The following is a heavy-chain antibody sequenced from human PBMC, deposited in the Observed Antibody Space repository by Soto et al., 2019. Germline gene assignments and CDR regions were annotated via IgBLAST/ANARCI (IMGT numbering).Heavy chain of an antibody. CDR3: ARYPYYDFWSGYANFPHYYYYGMDV. J-gene: IGHJ6*02. Sequence: PGGSLRLSCAASGFTFSSYWMHWVRQAPGKGLVWVSRINSDGSSTSYADSVKGRFTISRDNAKNTLYLQMNSLRAEDTAVYYCARYPYYDFWSGYANFPHYYYYGMDVWGQGTTVTVSS. CDR2: INSDGSST. V-gene: IGHV3-74*01. D-gene: IGHD3-3*01. CDR1: GFTFSSYW.